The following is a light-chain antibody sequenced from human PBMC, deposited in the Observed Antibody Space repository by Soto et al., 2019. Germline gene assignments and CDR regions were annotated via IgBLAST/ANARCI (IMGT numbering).Light chain of an antibody. CDR1: QSVGNNF. CDR3: QQHAYSPLT. CDR2: TAS. J-gene: IGKJ5*01. V-gene: IGKV3-20*01. Sequence: EIVLTQSPGTLSLSPGERATLSCRASQSVGNNFLAWYQQKPGQAPRLLIHTASTRATGIPDRFSGSGSGTDFTLTISRLDPEDFGVYYCQQHAYSPLTVGQGTRLETK.